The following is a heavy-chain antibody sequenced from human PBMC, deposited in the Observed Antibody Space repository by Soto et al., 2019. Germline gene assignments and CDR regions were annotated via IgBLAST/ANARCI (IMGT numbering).Heavy chain of an antibody. Sequence: QVQLVQSGAEVKKPGSSVKVSCKASGGTFSSYAITWVRQAPGQGLEWMGGIIPIFGTANYAQKFQARVTITADESTSTAYMELSSLGSEDTAVYYCAGDRGPSSGYYPYWFDPWGQGTLVTVSS. CDR1: GGTFSSYA. J-gene: IGHJ5*02. CDR3: AGDRGPSSGYYPYWFDP. V-gene: IGHV1-69*12. CDR2: IIPIFGTA. D-gene: IGHD3-22*01.